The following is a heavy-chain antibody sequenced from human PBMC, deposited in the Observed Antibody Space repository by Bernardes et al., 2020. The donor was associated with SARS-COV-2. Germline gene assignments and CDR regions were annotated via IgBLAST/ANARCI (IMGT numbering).Heavy chain of an antibody. J-gene: IGHJ5*02. CDR2: VHHSGRN. V-gene: IGHV4-34*01. D-gene: IGHD1-26*01. CDR3: ARLTDDNGRYFWFDP. CDR1: GGSFSSHY. Sequence: ETLSLTCNVSGGSFSSHYWTWIRQPPGKGLEWIGEVHHSGRNNYNPSLRSRVTMLVDTSKNQFSLTLTSVTAADTAVYYFARLTDDNGRYFWFDPWGQGTLVIVSS.